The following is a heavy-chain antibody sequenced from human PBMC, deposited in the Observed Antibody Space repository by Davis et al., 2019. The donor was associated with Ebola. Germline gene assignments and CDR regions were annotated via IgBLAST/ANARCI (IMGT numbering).Heavy chain of an antibody. CDR3: ARVVYCTNGVCYRGMDV. D-gene: IGHD2-8*01. CDR2: ISSSSSYI. J-gene: IGHJ6*04. CDR1: GFTFSSYS. Sequence: GESLKISCAASGFTFSSYSMNWVRQAPGKGLEWVSSISSSSSYIYYADSVKGRFTISRDNAKNSLYLQMNSLRAEDTAVYYCARVVYCTNGVCYRGMDVWGKGTTVTVSS. V-gene: IGHV3-21*01.